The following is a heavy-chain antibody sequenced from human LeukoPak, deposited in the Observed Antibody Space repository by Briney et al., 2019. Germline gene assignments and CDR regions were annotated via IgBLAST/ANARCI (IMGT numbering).Heavy chain of an antibody. CDR3: AKVASGSYYNWPFDY. Sequence: PGGTLRLSCAASGFTFSSYGMSWVRQAPGKGLGWVSGISSIDGSTYYADSVKGRFTVSRDNSKNTLYLQMNSLRAEDTAVYYCAKVASGSYYNWPFDYWGQGTLVTVSS. CDR2: ISSIDGST. D-gene: IGHD1-26*01. CDR1: GFTFSSYG. V-gene: IGHV3-23*01. J-gene: IGHJ4*02.